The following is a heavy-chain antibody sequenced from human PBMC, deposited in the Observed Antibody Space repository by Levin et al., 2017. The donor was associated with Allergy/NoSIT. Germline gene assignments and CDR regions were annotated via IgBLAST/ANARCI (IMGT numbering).Heavy chain of an antibody. J-gene: IGHJ4*02. CDR1: GGSISSSSYY. D-gene: IGHD6-13*01. V-gene: IGHV4-39*01. Sequence: TSSETLSLTCTVSGGSISSSSYYWGWIRQPPGKGLEWIGSIYYSGSTYYNPSLKSRVTISVDTSKNQFSLKLSSVTAADTAVYYCARVPSPYSSSWPINRIDYWGQGTLVTVSS. CDR2: IYYSGST. CDR3: ARVPSPYSSSWPINRIDY.